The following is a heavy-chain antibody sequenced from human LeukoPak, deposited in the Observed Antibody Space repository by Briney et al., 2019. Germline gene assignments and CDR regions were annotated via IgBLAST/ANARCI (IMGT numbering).Heavy chain of an antibody. V-gene: IGHV3-23*01. CDR3: ARDEGGEFDY. CDR2: MSGSGVST. J-gene: IGHJ4*02. D-gene: IGHD3-16*01. Sequence: PGGSLRLSCVVSGFTFSRYAMSWVRQAPGKGLEWVSTMSGSGVSTYHADSVKDRFTISRDNSKNTLYLQMDSLRAEDTAVYYWARDEGGEFDYWGQGTLVTVSS. CDR1: GFTFSRYA.